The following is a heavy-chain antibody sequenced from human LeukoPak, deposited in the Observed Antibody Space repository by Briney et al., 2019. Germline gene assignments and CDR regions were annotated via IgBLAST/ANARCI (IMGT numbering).Heavy chain of an antibody. CDR3: AREGLNMVRGVIPKEAWGWFDP. D-gene: IGHD3-10*01. J-gene: IGHJ5*02. V-gene: IGHV4-61*02. CDR1: GGSISSGSYY. Sequence: PSQTLSLTCTVSGGSISSGSYYWNRIRQPAGKGLEWIGRIYTSGSTNYNPSLKSRVTISVDTSKNQFSLKLSSVTAADTAVYYCAREGLNMVRGVIPKEAWGWFDPWGQGTLVTVSS. CDR2: IYTSGST.